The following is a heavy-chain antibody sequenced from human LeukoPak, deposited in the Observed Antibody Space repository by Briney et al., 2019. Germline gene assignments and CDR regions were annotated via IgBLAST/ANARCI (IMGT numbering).Heavy chain of an antibody. Sequence: KPSETLSLTCTVSGDSIMSSGSYWGWIRQPPGKALEWIGSVSSSGGTHYSPSLKNRLSISMDTSQNQFSLRLSSVTVADTAVYYCAKYIGGSMFEHWGQGALVTVSS. D-gene: IGHD3-10*01. CDR3: AKYIGGSMFEH. J-gene: IGHJ4*02. CDR1: GDSIMSSGSY. V-gene: IGHV4-39*07. CDR2: VSSSGGT.